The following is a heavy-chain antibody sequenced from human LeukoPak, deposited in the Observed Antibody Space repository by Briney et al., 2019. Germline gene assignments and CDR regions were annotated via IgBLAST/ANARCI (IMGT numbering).Heavy chain of an antibody. CDR1: GGSISIYY. CDR2: IYYSGST. V-gene: IGHV4-59*08. D-gene: IGHD3-9*01. J-gene: IGHJ3*02. Sequence: PSETLSLTSTVSGGSISIYYWSWIRQPPGKGLEWIGYIYYSGSTNYNPSLKSRVTISVDTSKNQFSLKLSSVTAADTAVYYCARWVARERYLTGYYRDAFDIWGQGTMVTVSS. CDR3: ARWVARERYLTGYYRDAFDI.